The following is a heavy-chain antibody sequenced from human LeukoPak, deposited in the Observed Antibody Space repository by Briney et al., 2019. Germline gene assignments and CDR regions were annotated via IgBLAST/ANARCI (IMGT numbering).Heavy chain of an antibody. J-gene: IGHJ2*01. CDR2: INAGNGNT. CDR3: ARPRGRGSGWGGWYFDL. D-gene: IGHD6-19*01. V-gene: IGHV1-3*01. Sequence: GASVKVSCKASGYTFTSYAMHWVRQAPGQRLEWMGWINAGNGNTEYSQKFQGRVTITRDTSASTAYMELSSLRSEDTAVYYCARPRGRGSGWGGWYFDLWGRGTLVTVSS. CDR1: GYTFTSYA.